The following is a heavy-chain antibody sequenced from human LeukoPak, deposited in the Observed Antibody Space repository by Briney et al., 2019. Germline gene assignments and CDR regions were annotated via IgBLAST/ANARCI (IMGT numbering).Heavy chain of an antibody. Sequence: PGGSLRLSCAASGFTFSSYAMSWVRQAPGKGLEWVSAISGSGGSTYYADSVKGRFTISRDNSKNTLYLQMNSLRAEDTAIYYCAKVVNFDWLCGYWGQGSLVTVSS. CDR2: ISGSGGST. CDR3: AKVVNFDWLCGY. CDR1: GFTFSSYA. D-gene: IGHD3-9*01. J-gene: IGHJ4*02. V-gene: IGHV3-23*01.